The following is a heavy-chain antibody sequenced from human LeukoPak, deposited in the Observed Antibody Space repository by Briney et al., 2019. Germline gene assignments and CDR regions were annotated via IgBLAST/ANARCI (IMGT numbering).Heavy chain of an antibody. V-gene: IGHV3-30*18. J-gene: IGHJ4*02. CDR3: AKGELHFNTCSFDY. Sequence: GRSLRLSCAASGFTFRSYGMHWVRQAPGKGLEWVAVISYDGNHKYYGDSVKGRFTISRDNSRNTLYLQMDSLKTEDTAVYYCAKGELHFNTCSFDYWGQGTLVTVSS. CDR1: GFTFRSYG. CDR2: ISYDGNHK. D-gene: IGHD1-26*01.